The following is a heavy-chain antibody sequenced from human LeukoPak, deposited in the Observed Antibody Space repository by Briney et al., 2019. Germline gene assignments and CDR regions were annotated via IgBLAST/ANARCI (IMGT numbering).Heavy chain of an antibody. Sequence: ASVKVSCKASGYTFTGYYMHWVRQAPGQGLEWMGWINPNSGGTNYAQKFQGRVTMTRDTSISTAYMELSRLRSDDTAVYYRARVDCSSTSCYLPSYAFDYWGQGTLVTVSS. CDR2: INPNSGGT. CDR3: ARVDCSSTSCYLPSYAFDY. CDR1: GYTFTGYY. V-gene: IGHV1-2*02. J-gene: IGHJ4*02. D-gene: IGHD2-2*01.